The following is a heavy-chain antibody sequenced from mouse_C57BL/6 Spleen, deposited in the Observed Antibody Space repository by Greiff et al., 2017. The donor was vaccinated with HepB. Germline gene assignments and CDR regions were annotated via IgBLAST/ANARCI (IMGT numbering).Heavy chain of an antibody. V-gene: IGHV5-17*01. Sequence: EVQLVESGGGLVKPGGSLKLSCAASGFTFSDYGMHWVRQAPEKGLEWVAYISSGSSTIYYADTVKGRFTLSRDNAKNTLFLQMTSLRSEDTAMYYCSLSYYYGSSLYAMDYWGQGTSVTVSS. D-gene: IGHD1-1*01. CDR2: ISSGSSTI. CDR3: SLSYYYGSSLYAMDY. CDR1: GFTFSDYG. J-gene: IGHJ4*01.